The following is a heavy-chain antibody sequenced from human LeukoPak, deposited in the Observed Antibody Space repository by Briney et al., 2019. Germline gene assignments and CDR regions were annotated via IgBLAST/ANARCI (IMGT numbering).Heavy chain of an antibody. CDR2: INPSDDST. Sequence: ASVKVSCKASGFTFTNYYVHWVRQAPGQGLEWMGIINPSDDSTTYAQKFQGRVTMTRNTSTDIVYMQLSSLGSEDTAVYYCARGTNSISFGFDPWGQGTLVTVSS. J-gene: IGHJ5*02. CDR3: ARGTNSISFGFDP. D-gene: IGHD6-6*01. CDR1: GFTFTNYY. V-gene: IGHV1-46*01.